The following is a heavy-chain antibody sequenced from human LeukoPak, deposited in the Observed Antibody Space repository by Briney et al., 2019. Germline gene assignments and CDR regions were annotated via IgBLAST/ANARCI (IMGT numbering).Heavy chain of an antibody. Sequence: TGGSLRLSCAASGFTFSSYAMSWVRQAPGKGLEWVSAISGSGGSTYYADSVKGRFTISRDNSKNTLYLQMNSLRAEDTAVYYCAKGSRSIAVAGIAFDIWGQGTMVTVSS. CDR2: ISGSGGST. CDR3: AKGSRSIAVAGIAFDI. J-gene: IGHJ3*02. D-gene: IGHD6-19*01. CDR1: GFTFSSYA. V-gene: IGHV3-23*01.